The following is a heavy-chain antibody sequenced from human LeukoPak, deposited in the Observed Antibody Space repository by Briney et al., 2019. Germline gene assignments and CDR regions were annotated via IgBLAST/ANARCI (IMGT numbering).Heavy chain of an antibody. CDR2: ISSTSSTI. CDR3: ARASELPYFDY. V-gene: IGHV3-48*02. CDR1: GFTFNTYN. J-gene: IGHJ4*02. Sequence: GGSLRLSCGASGFTFNTYNMNWVRQAPGKGLEWVSYISSTSSTIFYADSVKGRFTISRENAKNALYLHVNSLTDEDTPVYYCARASELPYFDYWGQGTLVTVSS. D-gene: IGHD1-26*01.